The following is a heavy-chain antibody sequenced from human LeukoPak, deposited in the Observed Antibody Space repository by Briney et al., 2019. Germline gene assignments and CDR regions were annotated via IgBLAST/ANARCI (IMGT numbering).Heavy chain of an antibody. D-gene: IGHD4-11*01. CDR3: ARLLFADYNNYLGWFDP. CDR1: SGSISGYY. V-gene: IGHV4-59*08. J-gene: IGHJ5*02. CDR2: MYYSGST. Sequence: SETLSLTCTVSSGSISGYYWSWIRQPPGKGLEWIGYMYYSGSTSYNPSLKSRVTMSVDTSKNQFSLRLSSVTAADTAVYYCARLLFADYNNYLGWFDPWGQGTLVTVSS.